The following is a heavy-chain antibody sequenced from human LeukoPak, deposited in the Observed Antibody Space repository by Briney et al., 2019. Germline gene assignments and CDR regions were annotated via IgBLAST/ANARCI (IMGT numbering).Heavy chain of an antibody. D-gene: IGHD3-16*01. CDR2: IYYSGTT. CDR3: ARGGDWFDS. V-gene: IGHV4-61*01. Sequence: SETLSLTCTVFGGSVSSGSYYWSWLRQPPGKGLEWIGYIYYSGTTNCNPSLKSRVTISVDTSKNQFSLKLSSVTAADAAVYYCARGGDWFDSWGPGTLVTVSS. CDR1: GGSVSSGSYY. J-gene: IGHJ5*01.